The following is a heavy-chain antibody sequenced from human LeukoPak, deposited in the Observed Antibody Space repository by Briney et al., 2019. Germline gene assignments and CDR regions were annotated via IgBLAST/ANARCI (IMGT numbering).Heavy chain of an antibody. Sequence: PSETLSLTCAVYGGSFSGYYWSWIRQPPGKGLEWIGEINHSGSTNYNPSLKSRVTISVDTSKNQFSLKLSSVTAADTAVYYCARDDYGDPRPYYMDVWGKGTTVTVSS. V-gene: IGHV4-34*01. CDR2: INHSGST. D-gene: IGHD4-17*01. J-gene: IGHJ6*03. CDR1: GGSFSGYY. CDR3: ARDDYGDPRPYYMDV.